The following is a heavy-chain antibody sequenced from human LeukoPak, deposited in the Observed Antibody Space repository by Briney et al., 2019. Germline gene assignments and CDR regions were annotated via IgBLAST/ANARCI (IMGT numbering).Heavy chain of an antibody. CDR3: ARDSVRLATHGMDV. D-gene: IGHD3-3*02. CDR1: GFTFSSYS. J-gene: IGHJ6*02. Sequence: GGSLRLSCAASGFTFSSYSMNWVRQAPGKGLEWVSSISSSSSYIYYADSVKGRFTISRDNAKNSLYLQMNSLRAEDTAVYYCARDSVRLATHGMDVWGQGTTVTVSS. CDR2: ISSSSSYI. V-gene: IGHV3-21*01.